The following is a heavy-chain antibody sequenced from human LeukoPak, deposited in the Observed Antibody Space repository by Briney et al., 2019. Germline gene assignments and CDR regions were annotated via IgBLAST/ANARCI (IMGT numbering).Heavy chain of an antibody. V-gene: IGHV3-7*05. CDR1: GFTFSTYW. D-gene: IGHD6-19*01. CDR3: ARWYYSGWAFDY. Sequence: GGSLRLSCAASGFTFSTYWMSWVRQAPGKGLEWVANIKKDGSEKYYVESVKGRFTISRDNAKNSLYLQMNSLRAADTAVYYCARWYYSGWAFDYWGQGTLVTVSS. CDR2: IKKDGSEK. J-gene: IGHJ4*02.